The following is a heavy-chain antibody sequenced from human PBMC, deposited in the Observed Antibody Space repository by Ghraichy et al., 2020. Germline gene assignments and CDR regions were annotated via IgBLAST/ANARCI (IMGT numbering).Heavy chain of an antibody. Sequence: ASVKVSCKASGHTFTSYAMHWVRQAPGHSLEWMGWINAANGYTKYSQNFQGRVTITRDTSASTAYMELGSLRSEDTAVYYCARIEKGSSGFDPWGQGTLVTVSS. D-gene: IGHD6-19*01. CDR1: GHTFTSYA. V-gene: IGHV1-3*01. CDR3: ARIEKGSSGFDP. CDR2: INAANGYT. J-gene: IGHJ5*02.